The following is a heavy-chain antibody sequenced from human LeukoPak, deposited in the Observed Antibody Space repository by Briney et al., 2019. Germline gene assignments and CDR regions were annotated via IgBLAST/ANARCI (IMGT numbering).Heavy chain of an antibody. CDR2: INPSGGST. Sequence: GASVKVSCKASGYTFTSYYMHWVRQAPGQGLEWMGIINPSGGSTSYAQKFQGRVTMTRDTSTSTVYMELSSLRSEDTAVNYCARAVGANYYDSSGYFDYWGQGTLVTVSS. CDR1: GYTFTSYY. V-gene: IGHV1-46*01. D-gene: IGHD3-22*01. CDR3: ARAVGANYYDSSGYFDY. J-gene: IGHJ4*02.